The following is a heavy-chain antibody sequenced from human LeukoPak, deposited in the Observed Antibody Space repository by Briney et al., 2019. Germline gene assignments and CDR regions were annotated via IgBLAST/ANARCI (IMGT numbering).Heavy chain of an antibody. V-gene: IGHV5-51*01. CDR3: ARAQLWFRSDAFDI. Sequence: GESLKISCKGSGYSFTSYWVAWVRQMPGEGLEWMGIIYPGDSDTRYSPSFRGQVTISADKSISTAYLQWSSLKASDTAMYYCARAQLWFRSDAFDIWGQGTMVTVSS. J-gene: IGHJ3*02. CDR1: GYSFTSYW. CDR2: IYPGDSDT. D-gene: IGHD5-18*01.